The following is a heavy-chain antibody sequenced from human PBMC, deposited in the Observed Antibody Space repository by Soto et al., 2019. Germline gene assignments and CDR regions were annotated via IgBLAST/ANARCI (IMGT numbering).Heavy chain of an antibody. CDR1: GFTFSNAW. J-gene: IGHJ6*02. CDR2: IKSKTDGGTT. CDR3: TTVDVIAAAGPEYYYYYGMDV. V-gene: IGHV3-15*07. Sequence: GGSLRLSCAASGFTFSNAWMNWVRQAPGKGLEWVGRIKSKTDGGTTDYAAPVKGRFTISRADSKNTLYLQMNSLKTEDTAVYYCTTVDVIAAAGPEYYYYYGMDVWGQGTTVTVSS. D-gene: IGHD6-13*01.